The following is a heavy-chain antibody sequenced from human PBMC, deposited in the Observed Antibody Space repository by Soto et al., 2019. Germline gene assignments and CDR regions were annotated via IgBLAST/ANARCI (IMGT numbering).Heavy chain of an antibody. CDR2: IYYSGST. CDR1: GGSISSSSYY. J-gene: IGHJ3*02. Sequence: QLQLQESGPGLVKPSETLSLTCTVSGGSISSSSYYWGWIRQPPGKGLEWIGSIYYSGSTYYNPSFTSRVTLSAGTSKNQYSLKLSPVTAADTAVYYCARHLGCRDGDLVEVAFDIWGQGTMVTVSS. CDR3: ARHLGCRDGDLVEVAFDI. V-gene: IGHV4-39*01. D-gene: IGHD2-2*01.